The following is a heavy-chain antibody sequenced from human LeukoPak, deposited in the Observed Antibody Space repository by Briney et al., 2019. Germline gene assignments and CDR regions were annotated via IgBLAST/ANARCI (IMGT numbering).Heavy chain of an antibody. CDR2: INHSGST. Sequence: SETLSLTCAVYGGSFSGYYWRWIRQPPAKGVEWIGEINHSGSTNYNPPLKSRVTISVDTSKNQFSLKLSSVTAADTAVYYCARGWGDYGGNSYGWFDPWGQGTLVTVSS. V-gene: IGHV4-34*01. CDR1: GGSFSGYY. CDR3: ARGWGDYGGNSYGWFDP. J-gene: IGHJ5*02. D-gene: IGHD4-23*01.